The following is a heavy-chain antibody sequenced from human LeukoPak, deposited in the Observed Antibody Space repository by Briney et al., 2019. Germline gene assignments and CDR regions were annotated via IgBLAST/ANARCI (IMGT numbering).Heavy chain of an antibody. Sequence: PSETLSLTCTVSGGSISSYYWSWIRQPPGKGLEWIGYIYYSGSTNYNPSLKSRVTISVDTSKNQFSLKLSSVTAADTAVYYCASGVGAKTGAFDIWGQGTMVTVSS. D-gene: IGHD1-26*01. J-gene: IGHJ3*02. CDR2: IYYSGST. CDR3: ASGVGAKTGAFDI. CDR1: GGSISSYY. V-gene: IGHV4-59*01.